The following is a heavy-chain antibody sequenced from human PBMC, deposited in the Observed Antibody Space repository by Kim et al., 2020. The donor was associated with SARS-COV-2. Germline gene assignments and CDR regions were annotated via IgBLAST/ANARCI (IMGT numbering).Heavy chain of an antibody. CDR2: IISKADGETT. Sequence: GGSLRLSCAASGFSFANAWMMWVRQSPGKGLEWVGRIISKADGETTGYAEPVKGRFTISRDDSKQTLYLQMNSLKTEDTAVYYCATDLYYDNSGFKDCWGQGTLVTVSS. CDR1: GFSFANAW. CDR3: ATDLYYDNSGFKDC. J-gene: IGHJ4*02. D-gene: IGHD3-22*01. V-gene: IGHV3-15*01.